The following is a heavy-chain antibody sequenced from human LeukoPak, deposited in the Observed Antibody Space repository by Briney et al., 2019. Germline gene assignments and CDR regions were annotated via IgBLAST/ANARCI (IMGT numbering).Heavy chain of an antibody. CDR2: INWNGGRT. J-gene: IGHJ4*02. CDR1: GFTFSYYG. D-gene: IGHD3-22*01. CDR3: ARNFGGGDSSGPYY. Sequence: GGSLRLSCAASGFTFSYYGMSWVRQAPGKGLEWVSGINWNGGRTGYADSMKGRFIISRDNAKNSLYLQVNSLRAEDTALYYCARNFGGGDSSGPYYWGQGTLVTVSS. V-gene: IGHV3-20*04.